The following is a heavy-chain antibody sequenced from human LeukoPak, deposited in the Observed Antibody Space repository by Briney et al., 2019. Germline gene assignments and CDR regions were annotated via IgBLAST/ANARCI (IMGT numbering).Heavy chain of an antibody. CDR2: INPNSGGT. CDR1: GYTFTGYY. J-gene: IGHJ4*02. D-gene: IGHD3-10*01. CDR3: AREDQGGYCEFDY. Sequence: ASVKVSCKASGYTFTGYYMHWVRQAPGQGLEWMGWINPNSGGTNYAQKLQGRVTMTRDTSISTAYMELSRLRSDDTAVYYCAREDQGGYCEFDYWGQGTLVTVSS. V-gene: IGHV1-2*02.